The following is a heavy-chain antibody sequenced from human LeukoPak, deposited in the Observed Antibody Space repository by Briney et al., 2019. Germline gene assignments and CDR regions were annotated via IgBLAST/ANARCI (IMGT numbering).Heavy chain of an antibody. CDR1: GFTFSSYG. J-gene: IGHJ4*02. CDR3: AKRAREYSSSWYTFDY. Sequence: PGGSLRLFCAASGFTFSSYGMHWVRQAPGKGLEWVAFIRYDGSNKYYADSVKGRFTISRDNSKNTLYLQMNSLRAEDTAVYYCAKRAREYSSSWYTFDYWGQGTLVTVSS. CDR2: IRYDGSNK. V-gene: IGHV3-30*02. D-gene: IGHD6-13*01.